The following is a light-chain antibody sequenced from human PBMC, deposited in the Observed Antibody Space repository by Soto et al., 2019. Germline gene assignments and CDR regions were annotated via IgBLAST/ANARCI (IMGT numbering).Light chain of an antibody. Sequence: ETVLTQSPARLSLSPLERANLYCRAGQSVSDYLARYQQKPGQPPRLLFFDASNRVTGVPARFSAGGSGTDFTLTISRLEPEDFAVYYCQQYSSSPSTFGQGTKVDIK. J-gene: IGKJ1*01. V-gene: IGKV3-11*01. CDR3: QQYSSSPST. CDR1: QSVSDY. CDR2: DAS.